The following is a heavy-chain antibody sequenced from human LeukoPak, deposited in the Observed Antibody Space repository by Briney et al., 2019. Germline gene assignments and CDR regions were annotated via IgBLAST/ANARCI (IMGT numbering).Heavy chain of an antibody. CDR1: GFTFSSYG. CDR3: AKDLGRFGVGVSLDF. CDR2: IWYDGSNK. J-gene: IGHJ4*02. Sequence: GRSLRLSCAASGFTFSSYGFHWVRQAPGKGLEWVAVIWYDGSNKYYADSVKGRFTISRDNSKNTLYLQMNSLRVEDSAVYYCAKDLGRFGVGVSLDFWGLGTLVTVAS. V-gene: IGHV3-33*06. D-gene: IGHD3-3*01.